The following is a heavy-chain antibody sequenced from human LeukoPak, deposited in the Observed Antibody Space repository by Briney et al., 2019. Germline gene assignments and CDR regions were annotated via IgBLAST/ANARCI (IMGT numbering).Heavy chain of an antibody. V-gene: IGHV3-23*01. CDR1: GFTFSSYA. D-gene: IGHD5-18*01. CDR2: ISGSGGST. Sequence: GGSLRLSCAASGFTFSSYAMSWVLQAPGKGLEWVSAISGSGGSTYYADSVKGRFTISRDNSKNTLYLQMNSLRAEDTAVYYCAKDVTAMVYYFDYWGQGTLVTVSS. J-gene: IGHJ4*02. CDR3: AKDVTAMVYYFDY.